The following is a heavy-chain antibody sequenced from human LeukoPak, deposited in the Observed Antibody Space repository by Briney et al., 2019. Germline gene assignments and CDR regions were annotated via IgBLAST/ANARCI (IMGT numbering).Heavy chain of an antibody. D-gene: IGHD1-26*01. CDR3: AKGGKWDVTPFDY. Sequence: GGSLRLSCAASGFTFSSYSMNWVRQAPGKGLEWVSTISGGGGSTYYADSVKGRFTISGDNSKNTLYLQVNSLRAEDTAVYYCAKGGKWDVTPFDYWGQGTLVTVSS. CDR2: ISGGGGST. V-gene: IGHV3-23*01. J-gene: IGHJ4*02. CDR1: GFTFSSYS.